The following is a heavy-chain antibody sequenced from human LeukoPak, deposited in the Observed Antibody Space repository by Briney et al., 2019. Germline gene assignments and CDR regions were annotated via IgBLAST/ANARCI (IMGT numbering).Heavy chain of an antibody. Sequence: SETLSLTCAVSGGSISSSNWWSWVRQPPGKGLEWIGEIYHSGSTNYNPSLKSRVTISVDKSKNQFSLKLTSVTAADTAVYYCARVSWFPGTSYYYMDVWGKGTTVTVSS. J-gene: IGHJ6*03. CDR1: GGSISSSNW. D-gene: IGHD1-1*01. V-gene: IGHV4-4*02. CDR3: ARVSWFPGTSYYYMDV. CDR2: IYHSGST.